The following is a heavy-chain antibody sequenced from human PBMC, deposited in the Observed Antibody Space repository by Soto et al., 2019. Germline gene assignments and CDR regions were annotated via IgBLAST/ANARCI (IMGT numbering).Heavy chain of an antibody. D-gene: IGHD5-18*01. J-gene: IGHJ4*02. V-gene: IGHV1-8*01. Sequence: QVQLVQSGAEVKKPGASVKVSCQTSGYNFSAYYFNWVRQAAGQGPEWMGWLNPRNGQTGYVQKFRGRVTMTRDTSIATVYLEPSSLTSEDTAIYFCARETDTSMVDYWGQGPLVTVSS. CDR3: ARETDTSMVDY. CDR2: LNPRNGQT. CDR1: GYNFSAYY.